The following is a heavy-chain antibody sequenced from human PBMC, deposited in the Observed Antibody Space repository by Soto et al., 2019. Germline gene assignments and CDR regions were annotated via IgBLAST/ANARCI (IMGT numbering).Heavy chain of an antibody. CDR1: GGTFSSYA. Sequence: QVQLVQSGAEVKKPGSSVKVSCKASGGTFSSYAISWVRQAPGQGLEWMGGIIPIFGTANYAQKFQGRVTITADKSTSTAYMELSSLRSEDTAVYYCARDRRGYCSGGSCSGRLRYYYYGMDVWGQGTTVTVSS. V-gene: IGHV1-69*06. CDR3: ARDRRGYCSGGSCSGRLRYYYYGMDV. J-gene: IGHJ6*02. D-gene: IGHD2-15*01. CDR2: IIPIFGTA.